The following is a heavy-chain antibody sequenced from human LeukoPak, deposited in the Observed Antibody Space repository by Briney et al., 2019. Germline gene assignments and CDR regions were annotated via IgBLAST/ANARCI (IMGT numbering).Heavy chain of an antibody. V-gene: IGHV3-11*04. CDR3: AISSPVAVVGY. CDR2: ISSSGSTI. J-gene: IGHJ4*02. CDR1: GFAFGTYA. Sequence: PGGSLRLSCAASGFAFGTYAMSWIRQAPGKGLEWVSYISSSGSTIYYADSVKGRFTISRDNAKNSLYLQMNSLRAEDRALYYCAISSPVAVVGYWGQGTLVTVSS. D-gene: IGHD2-15*01.